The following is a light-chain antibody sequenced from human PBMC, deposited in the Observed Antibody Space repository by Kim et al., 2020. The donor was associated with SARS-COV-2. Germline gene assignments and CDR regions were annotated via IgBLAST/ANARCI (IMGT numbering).Light chain of an antibody. CDR2: AAS. CDR1: QSVSSSH. J-gene: IGKJ2*01. CDR3: QQHGSSPPFT. Sequence: EMVLTQSPGTLSLSPGERATLSCRASQSVSSSHLAWYQQKPGQAPRLLMYAASRRATGIPDRFSGSGSGTDFTLTISRLEPEDFAVYYCQQHGSSPPFTFGQGTKLEI. V-gene: IGKV3-20*01.